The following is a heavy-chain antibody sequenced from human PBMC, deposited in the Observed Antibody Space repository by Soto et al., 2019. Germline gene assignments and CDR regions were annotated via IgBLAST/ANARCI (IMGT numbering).Heavy chain of an antibody. J-gene: IGHJ4*02. CDR2: ISSSSSYT. CDR1: GFTFSDYY. Sequence: GGSLRLSCAASGFTFSDYYMSWIRQAPGKGLEWVSYISSSSSYTNYADSVKGRFTISRDNAKNSLYLQMNSLRAEDTAVYYCARDVHGSGSPHLDYWGQGTLVTVSS. V-gene: IGHV3-11*06. D-gene: IGHD3-10*01. CDR3: ARDVHGSGSPHLDY.